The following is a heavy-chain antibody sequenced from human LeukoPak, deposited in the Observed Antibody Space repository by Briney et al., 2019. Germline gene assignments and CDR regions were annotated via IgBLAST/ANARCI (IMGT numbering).Heavy chain of an antibody. D-gene: IGHD3-9*01. V-gene: IGHV4-59*01. CDR1: GGSISSYY. Sequence: KPSETLSLTCTVSGGSISSYYWSWIRQPPGKGLEWIGYIYYSGSTNYNPSLKSRVTISVDTSKNQFSLKLSSVTAADTAVYYCARDNGVLRYFDWSSFPLDAFDIWGQGTMVTVSS. J-gene: IGHJ3*02. CDR3: ARDNGVLRYFDWSSFPLDAFDI. CDR2: IYYSGST.